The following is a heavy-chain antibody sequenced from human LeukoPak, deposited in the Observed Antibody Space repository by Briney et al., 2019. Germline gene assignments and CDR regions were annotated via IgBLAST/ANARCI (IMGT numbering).Heavy chain of an antibody. CDR2: VSYDGNDG. J-gene: IGHJ4*02. D-gene: IGHD1-1*01. V-gene: IGHV3-30*18. CDR3: AKLAWNDGSYYLDY. Sequence: GGSLRLSCIGSGCNFTDYAIYWVRQAPGKGLEWVAVVSYDGNDGYYADSVKGRFSISRDNSQNTVTLQMNNLRVDDTAIYYCAKLAWNDGSYYLDYWGQGTLVTVSS. CDR1: GCNFTDYA.